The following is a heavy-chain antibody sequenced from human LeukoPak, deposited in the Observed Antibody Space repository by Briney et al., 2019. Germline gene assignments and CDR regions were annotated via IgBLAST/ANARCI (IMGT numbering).Heavy chain of an antibody. J-gene: IGHJ3*02. V-gene: IGHV3-11*01. Sequence: GGSLRLSCAASGFTFSDYYMSWIRQAPGKGLDWVSYISSSGGNTYYAGSVKGRFTISRDNAKNSLFLQMNSLRAEDTAVYYCARAIYDGFDIWGQGKMVTVSS. CDR3: ARAIYDGFDI. CDR2: ISSSGGNT. CDR1: GFTFSDYY.